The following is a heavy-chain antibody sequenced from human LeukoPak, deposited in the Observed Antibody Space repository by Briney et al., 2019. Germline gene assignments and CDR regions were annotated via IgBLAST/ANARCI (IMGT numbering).Heavy chain of an antibody. CDR2: IGGSGGST. CDR1: GFTFSSYA. Sequence: GGSLRLSCGASGFTFSSYAMNWVRQAPGKGLEWVSGIGGSGGSTYYADSVKGRFTISRDNSKNTLYLQMNSLRAEDTAVYYCAKGKDYSNYVAAFDYWGQGTLVTISS. D-gene: IGHD4-11*01. V-gene: IGHV3-23*01. J-gene: IGHJ4*02. CDR3: AKGKDYSNYVAAFDY.